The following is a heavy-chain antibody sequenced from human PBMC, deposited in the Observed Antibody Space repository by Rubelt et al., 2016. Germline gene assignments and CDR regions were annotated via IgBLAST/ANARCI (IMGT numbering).Heavy chain of an antibody. Sequence: QVQLQESGPGLLKPSETLSLTCAVYGGSFSGYYWSWIRQPPGKGLEWIGYIYYSGSTNYNPSLKSRVTISIDTSNNQFSLKLSSVTAADTAVYYWARLESSRVTVDYWGQGTLVTVSS. J-gene: IGHJ4*02. V-gene: IGHV4-59*01. CDR2: IYYSGST. CDR1: GGSFSGYY. D-gene: IGHD4-17*01. CDR3: ARLESSRVTVDY.